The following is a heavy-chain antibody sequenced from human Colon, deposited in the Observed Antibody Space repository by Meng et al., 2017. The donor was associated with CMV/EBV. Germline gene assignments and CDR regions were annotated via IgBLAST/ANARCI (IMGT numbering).Heavy chain of an antibody. D-gene: IGHD5-18*01. CDR3: ASYTWTQLCI. J-gene: IGHJ4*02. CDR1: GFIFSDYW. Sequence: GGSLRLSCATSGFIFSDYWMHWVRQVPGKGLVWVSSVNREGSNTNYADSVKGRFTISRDNARNTLYLQMNSLRVEDTAVYYCASYTWTQLCIWGQGTLVTVSS. CDR2: VNREGSNT. V-gene: IGHV3-74*01.